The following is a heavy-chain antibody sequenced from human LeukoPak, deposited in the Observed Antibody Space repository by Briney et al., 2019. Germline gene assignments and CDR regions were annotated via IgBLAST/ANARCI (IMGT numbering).Heavy chain of an antibody. CDR1: GYSIRSSNW. CDR3: AGMGPWSSDAFDI. D-gene: IGHD1-26*01. Sequence: SETLSLTCAVSGYSIRSSNWWGWIRQPPGKGLEWIGYMYYSGSIYYNPSLKSRVTMSLDTSKNQFSLKLNSVTAVDTAVYYCAGMGPWSSDAFDIWGQGTMVTVSS. CDR2: MYYSGSI. J-gene: IGHJ3*02. V-gene: IGHV4-28*05.